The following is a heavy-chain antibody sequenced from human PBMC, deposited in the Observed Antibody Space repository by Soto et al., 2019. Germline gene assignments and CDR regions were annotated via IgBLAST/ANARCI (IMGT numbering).Heavy chain of an antibody. CDR1: GGSFSGYY. J-gene: IGHJ4*02. V-gene: IGHV4-34*01. CDR3: ARLRWEQPWVFDY. Sequence: SETLSLTCAVYGGSFSGYYWSWIRQPPGKGLEWIGEINHSGGTNYNPSLKSRVTISVDTSKNQFSLKLSSVTAADTAVYYCARLRWEQPWVFDYWGQGTLVTVSS. CDR2: INHSGGT. D-gene: IGHD1-26*01.